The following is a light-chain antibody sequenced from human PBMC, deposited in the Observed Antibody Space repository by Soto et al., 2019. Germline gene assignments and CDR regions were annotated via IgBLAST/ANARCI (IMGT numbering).Light chain of an antibody. CDR1: QSLSSTY. CDR3: QQYGSSPLT. CDR2: GAS. J-gene: IGKJ4*01. Sequence: EIVLTQSPGTLSLSPGERATLSCRASQSLSSTYLAWYQQKPGQAPRVLIYGASSRATGIPDRFSGSGYGTDFTLTITRLEPEDFEIYYCQQYGSSPLTFGGGTRVEIK. V-gene: IGKV3-20*01.